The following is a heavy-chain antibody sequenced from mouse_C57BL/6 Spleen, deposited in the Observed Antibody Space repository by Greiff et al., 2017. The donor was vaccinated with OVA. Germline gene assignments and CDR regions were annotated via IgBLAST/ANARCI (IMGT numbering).Heavy chain of an antibody. D-gene: IGHD2-4*01. CDR3: TRDNPYDYFYAMDY. V-gene: IGHV5-9-1*02. CDR2: ISSGGDYL. J-gene: IGHJ4*01. Sequence: DVHLVESGEGLVKPGGSLKLSCAASGFTFSSYALSWVRQTPEKRLEWVAYISSGGDYLYYADTVKGRFTISRDNARNTLYLQMSSLKSEDTAMYYCTRDNPYDYFYAMDYWGQGTSVTVSS. CDR1: GFTFSSYA.